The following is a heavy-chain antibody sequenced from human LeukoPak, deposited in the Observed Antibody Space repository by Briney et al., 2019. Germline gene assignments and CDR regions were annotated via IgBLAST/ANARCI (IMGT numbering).Heavy chain of an antibody. V-gene: IGHV1-18*01. CDR2: ISGYNGNT. J-gene: IGHJ5*02. CDR1: AYTFTSYG. D-gene: IGHD3-3*01. CDR3: ARDRYFAVGLSGGVNLFDP. Sequence: ASVKVSCKASAYTFTSYGISWVRHAPGQGLEWMGWISGYNGNTNYAQKLQGRVTMTTDTSTSTAYMELRSLGSDDTAVYYCARDRYFAVGLSGGVNLFDPWGQGTLVTVSS.